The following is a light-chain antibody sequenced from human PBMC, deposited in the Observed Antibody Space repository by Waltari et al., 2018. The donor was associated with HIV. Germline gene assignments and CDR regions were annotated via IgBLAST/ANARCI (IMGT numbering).Light chain of an antibody. CDR2: GTS. CDR3: QQFDDWEYT. CDR1: KNVNRDY. J-gene: IGKJ2*01. Sequence: VLTQSPGSLSLSPGDSVSLSCRASKNVNRDYLAWYHQTRGQPPTLLVSGTSVRAPGVPDRFSGSGSGTVFTLTINRLEPEDFTTYLCQQFDDWEYTFGQGTHL. V-gene: IGKV3-20*01.